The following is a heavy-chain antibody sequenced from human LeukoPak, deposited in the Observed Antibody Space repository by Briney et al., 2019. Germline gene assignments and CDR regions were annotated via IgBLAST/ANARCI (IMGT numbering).Heavy chain of an antibody. J-gene: IGHJ4*02. V-gene: IGHV1-69*02. CDR2: IIPILGIA. Sequence: SVKVSCKASGGTFSSYTISWVRQAPGQGLEWMGRIIPILGIANYAQKFQGRVTITAGKSTSTAYMELSSLRSEDTAVYYCARARGGYYFSYWGQGTLVTVSS. D-gene: IGHD2-15*01. CDR1: GGTFSSYT. CDR3: ARARGGYYFSY.